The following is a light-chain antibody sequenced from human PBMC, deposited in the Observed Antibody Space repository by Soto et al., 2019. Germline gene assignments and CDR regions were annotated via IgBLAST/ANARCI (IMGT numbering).Light chain of an antibody. CDR1: QSVSSN. J-gene: IGKJ2*01. V-gene: IGKV3-15*01. CDR2: GAS. CDR3: QQSNKWPYT. Sequence: DIVMTQSPVTLSVSPGERATLSCRASQSVSSNLAWYQQRPGQSLRLLFYGASTRATGIPARFSGSGSGTDFTRTISGLQSEDFAVYYCQQSNKWPYTFGQGTKLE.